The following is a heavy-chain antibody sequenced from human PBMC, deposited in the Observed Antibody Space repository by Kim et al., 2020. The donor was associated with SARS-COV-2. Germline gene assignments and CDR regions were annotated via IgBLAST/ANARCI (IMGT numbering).Heavy chain of an antibody. Sequence: GGSLRLSCAASGFTFSSYAMHWVRQAPGKGLEWVAVISYDGSNKYYADSVKGRFTISRDNSKNTLYLQMNSLRAEDTAVYYCARDGELVLIWGGSNWFDPWGEGTLVTVSS. D-gene: IGHD6-13*01. CDR1: GFTFSSYA. CDR2: ISYDGSNK. V-gene: IGHV3-30*04. J-gene: IGHJ5*02. CDR3: ARDGELVLIWGGSNWFDP.